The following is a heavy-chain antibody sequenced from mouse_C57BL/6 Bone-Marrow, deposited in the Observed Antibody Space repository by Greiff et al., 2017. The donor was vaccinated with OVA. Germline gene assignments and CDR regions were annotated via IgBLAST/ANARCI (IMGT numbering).Heavy chain of an antibody. CDR3: ARNSNCAMDY. D-gene: IGHD2-5*01. CDR1: GYTFTSYG. CDR2: IYPRSGNT. V-gene: IGHV1-81*01. Sequence: VQLQQSGAELARPGASVKLSCKASGYTFTSYGISWVKQRTGQGLEWIGEIYPRSGNTYYNEKFKGKATLTADKSSSTAYMELRSLTSEDSAVYFCARNSNCAMDYWGQGTSVTVSS. J-gene: IGHJ4*01.